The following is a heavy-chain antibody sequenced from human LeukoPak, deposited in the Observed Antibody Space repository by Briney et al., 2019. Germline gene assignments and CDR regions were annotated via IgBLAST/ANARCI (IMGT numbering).Heavy chain of an antibody. CDR2: VYTSGTT. D-gene: IGHD6-19*01. V-gene: IGHV4-4*09. Sequence: SETLSLTCTVSGGSISSYYWSWIRQPPEKGLEWIGYVYTSGTTTYNPSLESRVTISVDTSKNQFSLKLSSVTAADTAVYYCARQYTTGWGNWFDPWGQGTLVTVSS. J-gene: IGHJ5*02. CDR3: ARQYTTGWGNWFDP. CDR1: GGSISSYY.